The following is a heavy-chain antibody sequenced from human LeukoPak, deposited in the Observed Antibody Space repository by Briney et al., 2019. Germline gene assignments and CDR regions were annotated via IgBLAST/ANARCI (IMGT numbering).Heavy chain of an antibody. D-gene: IGHD6-19*01. CDR2: IWYDGSNK. CDR3: VRGSSLRPVAGHTYYYGMDV. Sequence: PGGSLRLSCVVSGFTFSSYGMHWVRQAPGKGLEWVAVIWYDGSNKNYADSVKGRFTISRDSSKNSLYLQMNSLRVEDTAVYYCVRGSSLRPVAGHTYYYGMDVWGQGTTVTVSS. J-gene: IGHJ6*02. V-gene: IGHV3-33*01. CDR1: GFTFSSYG.